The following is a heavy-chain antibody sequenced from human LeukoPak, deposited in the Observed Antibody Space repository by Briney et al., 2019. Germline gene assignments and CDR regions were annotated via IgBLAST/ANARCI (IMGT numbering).Heavy chain of an antibody. CDR1: GGSISSSSYY. CDR3: ARRTYRNYFDY. Sequence: SETLSLTCTVSGGSISSSSYYWGWIRQPPGKGLEWIGSIYYSGSTYYNPSLKSRVTISVDTSKNQFSLKLSSVTAADTAVYYCARRTYRNYFDYWGQGTLVTVSS. V-gene: IGHV4-39*01. CDR2: IYYSGST. J-gene: IGHJ4*02. D-gene: IGHD4-11*01.